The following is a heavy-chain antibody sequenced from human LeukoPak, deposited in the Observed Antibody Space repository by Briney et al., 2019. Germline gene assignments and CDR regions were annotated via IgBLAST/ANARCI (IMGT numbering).Heavy chain of an antibody. J-gene: IGHJ4*02. D-gene: IGHD2-8*01. V-gene: IGHV1-46*01. CDR1: GYTFTNYY. CDR3: ARGWYYFDY. Sequence: ASVTVSCKASGYTFTNYYMHWVRQAPGQGLEWMGVIKPSGGDTTYAQKFQGRVTLTRDTSTSTVYMELSSLSSEDKAVYYCARGWYYFDYWGQGTLVSVSS. CDR2: IKPSGGDT.